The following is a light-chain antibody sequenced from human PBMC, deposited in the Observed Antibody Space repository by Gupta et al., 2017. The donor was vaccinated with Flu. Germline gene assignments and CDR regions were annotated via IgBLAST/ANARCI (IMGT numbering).Light chain of an antibody. CDR1: QSISSW. J-gene: IGKJ2*01. CDR3: QYDNSYYT. V-gene: IGKV1-5*03. Sequence: DIQMTQSPSTLSASVGDRVTITCRASQSISSWLAWYQQKPGKAPKLLIYKASRGESGVPSRFSGSGYEKEFTLTSSSRQADDFANYYCQYDNSYYTFGQGTRLEIK. CDR2: KAS.